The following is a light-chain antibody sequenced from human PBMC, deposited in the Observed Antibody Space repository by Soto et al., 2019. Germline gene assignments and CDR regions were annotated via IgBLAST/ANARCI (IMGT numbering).Light chain of an antibody. V-gene: IGLV1-40*01. CDR3: QSYDNSLSGVV. CDR2: ANN. J-gene: IGLJ2*01. CDR1: SSNIVAGRG. Sequence: QSVLTQPPSVAGAPGQRVTISCTGSSSNIVAGRGVYWYQQLPGTAPKLIIYANNNRPSGVPDRFSGSRSGTSASLAITGLQAEDEADYYCQSYDNSLSGVVFGGGTKLTVL.